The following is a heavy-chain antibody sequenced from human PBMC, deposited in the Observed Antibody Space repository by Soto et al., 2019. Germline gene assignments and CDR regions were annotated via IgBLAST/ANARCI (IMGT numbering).Heavy chain of an antibody. CDR3: ARLEGLATISYYFDF. V-gene: IGHV4-39*01. CDR1: DDSINSDKYY. CDR2: VYYRGNA. J-gene: IGHJ4*02. Sequence: QLQLQESGPGLVKPSETLSLTCSVSDDSINSDKYYWGWIRQPPGKGLEWIGSVYYRGNAYYNPSLQHRVTISLDTSKTQFSLKLNSVTAADSAVYFCARLEGLATISYYFDFWGPGALVTVSS. D-gene: IGHD3-9*01.